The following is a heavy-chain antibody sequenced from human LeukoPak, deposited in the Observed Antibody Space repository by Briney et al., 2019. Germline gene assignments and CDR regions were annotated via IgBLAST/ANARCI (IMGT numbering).Heavy chain of an antibody. V-gene: IGHV4-59*01. J-gene: IGHJ6*02. Sequence: SETLSLTCTVSGGSIKTYYWSWIRQPPGQGLEWIGYIYDSGITTYNPSLESRVTISIDTSKNQFSLKLSSVTAADTAIYYCARATNVDYFYYYGMDVWGQGTTVTVPS. D-gene: IGHD1-14*01. CDR3: ARATNVDYFYYYGMDV. CDR1: GGSIKTYY. CDR2: IYDSGIT.